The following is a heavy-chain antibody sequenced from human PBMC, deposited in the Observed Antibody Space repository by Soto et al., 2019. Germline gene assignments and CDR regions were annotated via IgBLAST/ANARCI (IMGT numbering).Heavy chain of an antibody. CDR2: IYTSGTT. CDR1: GGSITVYY. D-gene: IGHD3-10*01. V-gene: IGHV4-4*07. CDR3: ARTAYYYGPVDY. J-gene: IGHJ4*02. Sequence: QVQLQESGPGLVKPSETLSLTCTVSGGSITVYYLHWIRQPAGKGLEWIGHIYTSGTTSYNPSFKRGVTMALDTSQNQFSLRLTSVTAADTAVFYCARTAYYYGPVDYWGQGTLVTVSS.